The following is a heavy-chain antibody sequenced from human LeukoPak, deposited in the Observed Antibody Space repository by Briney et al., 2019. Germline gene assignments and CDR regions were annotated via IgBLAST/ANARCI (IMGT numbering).Heavy chain of an antibody. D-gene: IGHD6-19*01. CDR2: IYYSGST. CDR3: ARMYSRGWPPYFFDY. J-gene: IGHJ4*02. V-gene: IGHV4-59*08. Sequence: PSETLSLTCSVSGASISFYYWSWIRQPPGKGLEWIGYIYYSGSTYYNPSLKSRVTISVDTSKNQFSLKLSSVTAADTAVFYCARMYSRGWPPYFFDYWGQGTLVTVSS. CDR1: GASISFYY.